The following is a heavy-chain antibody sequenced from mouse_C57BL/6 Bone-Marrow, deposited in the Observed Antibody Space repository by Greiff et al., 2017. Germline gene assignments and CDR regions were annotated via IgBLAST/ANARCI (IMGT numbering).Heavy chain of an antibody. Sequence: VQLQQSGPELVKPGASVKISCKASGYTFTDYYMNWVKQSHGKSLEWIGDINPNNGGTSYTQKFKGKATLTVDKSSSTAYMELRSLTSEDSAVYYCARHGSSHWYFDVWGTGTTVTVSS. CDR1: GYTFTDYY. V-gene: IGHV1-26*01. J-gene: IGHJ1*03. CDR2: INPNNGGT. CDR3: ARHGSSHWYFDV. D-gene: IGHD1-1*01.